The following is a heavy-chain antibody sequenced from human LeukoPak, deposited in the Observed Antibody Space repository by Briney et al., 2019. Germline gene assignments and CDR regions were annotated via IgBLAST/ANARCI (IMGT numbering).Heavy chain of an antibody. Sequence: SETLSLTCTVSGGSISSYYWSWIRQPPGKGLEWIGYIYYSGSTNYNPSLKSRVTISVDTSKNQFSLKLSSVTAADTAVYYCARASSGWAGDAFDIWGQGTMVTVPS. V-gene: IGHV4-59*01. CDR1: GGSISSYY. CDR2: IYYSGST. D-gene: IGHD6-19*01. CDR3: ARASSGWAGDAFDI. J-gene: IGHJ3*02.